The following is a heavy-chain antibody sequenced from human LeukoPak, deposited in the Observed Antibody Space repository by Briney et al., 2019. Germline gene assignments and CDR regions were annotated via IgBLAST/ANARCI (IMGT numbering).Heavy chain of an antibody. D-gene: IGHD3-22*01. Sequence: SETLSLTCTVSGGSISSSSYYWGWIRQPPGKGLEWIGSIYHSGSTYYNPSLKSRVTISVDTSKNQFSLKLSSVTAADTAVYYCAQLSSGASDYWGQGTLVTVSS. V-gene: IGHV4-39*07. J-gene: IGHJ4*02. CDR3: AQLSSGASDY. CDR1: GGSISSSSYY. CDR2: IYHSGST.